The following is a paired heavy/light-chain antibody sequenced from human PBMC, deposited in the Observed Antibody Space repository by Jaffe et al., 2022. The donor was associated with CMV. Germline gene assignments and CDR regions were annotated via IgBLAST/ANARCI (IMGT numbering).Heavy chain of an antibody. CDR1: GGSISSYY. D-gene: IGHD2-8*01. CDR2: IYYSGST. Sequence: QVQLQESGPGLVKPSETLSLTCTVSGGSISSYYWSWIRQPPGKGLEWIGYIYYSGSTNYNPSLKSRVTISVDTSKNQFSLKLSSVTAADTAVYYCARTLWIGGCTNGVCYRSYYMDVWGKGTTVTVSS. V-gene: IGHV4-59*08. CDR3: ARTLWIGGCTNGVCYRSYYMDV. J-gene: IGHJ6*03.
Light chain of an antibody. J-gene: IGKJ2*03. Sequence: DIQMTQSPSSLSASVGDRVTITCRASQSISSYLNWYQQKPGKAPKLLIYAASSLQSGVPSRFSGSGSGTDFTLTISSLQPEDFATYYCQQSYSTPYGFGQGTKLEIK. CDR1: QSISSY. CDR2: AAS. V-gene: IGKV1-39*01. CDR3: QQSYSTPYG.